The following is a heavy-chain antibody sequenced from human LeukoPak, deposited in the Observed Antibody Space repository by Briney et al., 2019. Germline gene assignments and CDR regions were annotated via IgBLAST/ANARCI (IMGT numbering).Heavy chain of an antibody. CDR1: GGSISSYY. V-gene: IGHV4-59*01. J-gene: IGHJ4*02. CDR3: ARDTGDY. CDR2: IYYSGST. Sequence: SETLSLTCTVSGGSISSYYWSWIRQPPGKGLEWIGYIYYSGSTNYNPSLRSRVTISVDTSKNQFSLKLSSVTAADTAVYYCARDTGDYWGQGTLVTVSS.